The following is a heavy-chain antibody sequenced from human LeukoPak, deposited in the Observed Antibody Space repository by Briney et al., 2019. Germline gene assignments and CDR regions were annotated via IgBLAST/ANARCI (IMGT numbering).Heavy chain of an antibody. CDR3: ANIDYYDSSGYFDY. D-gene: IGHD3-22*01. Sequence: PGGSLRLSCAASGFTFSSYAMSWVRQAPGKGLEWVSAISGSGGSTYYADFVKGRFTISRDNSKNTLYLQMNSLRAEDTAVYYCANIDYYDSSGYFDYWGQGTLVTVSS. V-gene: IGHV3-23*01. CDR1: GFTFSSYA. J-gene: IGHJ4*02. CDR2: ISGSGGST.